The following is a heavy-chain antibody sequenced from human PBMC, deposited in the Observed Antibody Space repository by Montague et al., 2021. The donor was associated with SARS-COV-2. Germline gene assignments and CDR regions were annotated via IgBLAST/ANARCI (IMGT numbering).Heavy chain of an antibody. CDR1: GGSVSSGGYH. Sequence: SETRSLTCTVSGGSVSSGGYHWSWIRQPPGKGLEWIGYIYYSGSTNYNPSLKSRVTISLDTSKNQFSLKLTSVTAADTAVYYCARVSLAAAATRSDYWGQGTLVTVSS. CDR2: IYYSGST. V-gene: IGHV4-61*08. J-gene: IGHJ4*02. CDR3: ARVSLAAAATRSDY. D-gene: IGHD6-13*01.